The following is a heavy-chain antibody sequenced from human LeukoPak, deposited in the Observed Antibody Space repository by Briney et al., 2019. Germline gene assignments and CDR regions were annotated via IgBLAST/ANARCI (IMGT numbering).Heavy chain of an antibody. CDR3: ARHRSIAVAGTVNFDY. CDR2: IYPGDSDT. J-gene: IGHJ4*02. Sequence: GASVKVSCKASGYTFTSYWIGWVRQMPGKGLEWMGIIYPGDSDTRYSPSFQGQVTISADKSISTAYLQWSSLKASDTAMYYCARHRSIAVAGTVNFDYWGQGTLVTVSS. D-gene: IGHD6-19*01. CDR1: GYTFTSYW. V-gene: IGHV5-51*01.